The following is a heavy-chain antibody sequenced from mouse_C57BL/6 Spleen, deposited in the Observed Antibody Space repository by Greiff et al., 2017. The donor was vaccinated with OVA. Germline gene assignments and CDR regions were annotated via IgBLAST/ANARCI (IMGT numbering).Heavy chain of an antibody. V-gene: IGHV5-4*01. J-gene: IGHJ3*01. CDR1: GFTFSSYA. D-gene: IGHD2-5*01. Sequence: DVHLVESGGGLVKPGGSLKLSCAASGFTFSSYAMSWVRQTPEKRLEWVATISDGGSYTYYPDNVKGRFTISRDNAKNNLYLQMSHLKSEDTAMYYCARAYSNEGAWFAYWGQGTLVTVSA. CDR2: ISDGGSYT. CDR3: ARAYSNEGAWFAY.